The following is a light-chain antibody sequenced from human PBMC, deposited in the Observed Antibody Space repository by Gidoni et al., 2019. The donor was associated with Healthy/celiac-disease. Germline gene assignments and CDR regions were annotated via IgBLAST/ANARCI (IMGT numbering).Light chain of an antibody. CDR3: QQYNNWPPHT. CDR2: GAS. J-gene: IGKJ2*01. Sequence: EIVMTQSPATLSVSPGERSTLSCRASQSVSSNLAWYQQKPGQAPRPLIYGASTRATGIPARFSGSVSGTEFTLTISSLQSEDFAVYYCQQYNNWPPHTFGQXTKLEIK. CDR1: QSVSSN. V-gene: IGKV3-15*01.